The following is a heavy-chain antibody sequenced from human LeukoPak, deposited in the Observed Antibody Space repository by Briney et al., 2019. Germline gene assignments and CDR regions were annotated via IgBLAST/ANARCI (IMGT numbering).Heavy chain of an antibody. D-gene: IGHD6-13*01. J-gene: IGHJ3*02. V-gene: IGHV3-21*01. Sequence: GGSLRLSCAASGFTFSSYSMNWVRQAPGKGLEWVSSISSSSSYIYYADSVKGRFTISRDNAKNSLYLQMNSLRAEDTAVYYCARGGYSIRDHAFDIWGQGTMVTVSS. CDR1: GFTFSSYS. CDR3: ARGGYSIRDHAFDI. CDR2: ISSSSSYI.